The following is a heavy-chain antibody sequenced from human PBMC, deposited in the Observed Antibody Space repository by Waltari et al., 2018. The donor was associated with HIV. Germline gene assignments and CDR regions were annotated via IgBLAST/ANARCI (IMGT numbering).Heavy chain of an antibody. CDR1: GFKFSNYD. Sequence: EGQLVESGGDLVKPGGSLRLSCVASGFKFSNYDMHWVRQVTGKGLEWVSGIGIACDTYYPDSVKGRFTISRENAKNSLYLQMSSLRAGDTAVYYCARSPVSDYYYYMDVWGRGTTVTVSS. D-gene: IGHD4-17*01. J-gene: IGHJ6*03. CDR2: IGIACDT. V-gene: IGHV3-13*01. CDR3: ARSPVSDYYYYMDV.